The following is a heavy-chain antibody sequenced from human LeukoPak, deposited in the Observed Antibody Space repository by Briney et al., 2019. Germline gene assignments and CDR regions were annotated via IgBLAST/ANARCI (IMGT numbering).Heavy chain of an antibody. CDR1: GGSISSYY. D-gene: IGHD1-7*01. J-gene: IGHJ6*03. CDR2: IYTSGST. CDR3: ARVRLELSYYYYMDV. Sequence: SETLSLTCTVSGGSISSYYWRWIRQPAGKGLEWIGRIYTSGSTNYNPSLKSRVTMSVDASKNQFSLKLSSVTAADTAVYYCARVRLELSYYYYMDVWGKGTTVTVSS. V-gene: IGHV4-4*07.